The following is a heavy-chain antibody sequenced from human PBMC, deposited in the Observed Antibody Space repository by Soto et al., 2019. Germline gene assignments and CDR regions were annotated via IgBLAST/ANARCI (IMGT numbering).Heavy chain of an antibody. Sequence: QVQLQESGPGLVKPSQPLSLTCTVSGGSISSGGYYWSWIRQHPGKGLEWFGYIYYSGSNYYNPSLKRRVTISVDTSKNQFSLKLFSVTTADTAVYYCARVNISSSYSYYFDYWGQGTLVTVSS. D-gene: IGHD6-6*01. CDR3: ARVNISSSYSYYFDY. CDR1: GGSISSGGYY. CDR2: IYYSGSN. J-gene: IGHJ4*02. V-gene: IGHV4-31*03.